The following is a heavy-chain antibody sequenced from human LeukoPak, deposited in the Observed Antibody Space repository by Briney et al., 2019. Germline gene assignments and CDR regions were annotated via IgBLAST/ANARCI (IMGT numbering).Heavy chain of an antibody. CDR2: ISGTGASP. Sequence: GGSLRLSCAASGFTFGSYAMSWVRQAPGKGLEWVSAISGTGASPYYADAVKGRFTISRDNPKNTLFLQMNSLRAEDTAVYYCAKTRGGLWTGAFDIWGQGTMVTVSS. CDR3: AKTRGGLWTGAFDI. D-gene: IGHD3-16*01. J-gene: IGHJ3*02. V-gene: IGHV3-23*01. CDR1: GFTFGSYA.